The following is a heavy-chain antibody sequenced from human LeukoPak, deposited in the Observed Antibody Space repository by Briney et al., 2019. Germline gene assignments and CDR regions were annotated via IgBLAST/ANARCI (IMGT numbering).Heavy chain of an antibody. CDR3: AKIYGSGSYYNVPFDY. CDR1: GFTFSSYA. V-gene: IGHV3-23*01. J-gene: IGHJ4*02. D-gene: IGHD3-10*01. Sequence: GGSLRLSCAASGFTFSSYAMSWVRQAPGKGLEWVSAISGSGGSTYYADSVKGRFTISRDNSKNTLYLQMNSLRAEDTAVYYCAKIYGSGSYYNVPFDYWGQGTLVTVSS. CDR2: ISGSGGST.